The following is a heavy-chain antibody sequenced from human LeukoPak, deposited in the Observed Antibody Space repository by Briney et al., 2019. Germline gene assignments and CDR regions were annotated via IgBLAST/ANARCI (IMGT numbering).Heavy chain of an antibody. V-gene: IGHV3-20*04. CDR1: GFTFDDYD. J-gene: IGHJ6*02. CDR3: ARDDHWGIAAAGVYYGMDV. Sequence: GGSLRLSCAASGFTFDDYDMNWVRQAPGKGLEWVSGINWNGGSTGYADSVKGRFTISRDNAKNSLYLQMNSLRAEDTAVYYCARDDHWGIAAAGVYYGMDVWGQGTTVTVSS. CDR2: INWNGGST. D-gene: IGHD6-13*01.